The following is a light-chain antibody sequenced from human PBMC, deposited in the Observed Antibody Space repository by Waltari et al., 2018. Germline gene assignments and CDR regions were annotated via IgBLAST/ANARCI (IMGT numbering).Light chain of an antibody. Sequence: DIQMPQSPSTLSASEGDRVTITCRASQRISSWLAWYQQKPGKAPKLQIYKASTLESGVPSRFSGSGSGTEFTLTISSLQPDDFATYYCQQYHSYSLTFGGGTKVEIK. CDR2: KAS. V-gene: IGKV1-5*03. CDR3: QQYHSYSLT. J-gene: IGKJ4*01. CDR1: QRISSW.